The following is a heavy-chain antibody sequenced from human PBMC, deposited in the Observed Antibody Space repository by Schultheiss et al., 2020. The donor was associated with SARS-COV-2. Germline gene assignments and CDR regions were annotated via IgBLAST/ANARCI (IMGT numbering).Heavy chain of an antibody. CDR1: GYTFTSYY. CDR3: ARDDAFDY. Sequence: GGSLRLSCKASGYTFTSYYMHWVRQAPGQGLEWMGIINPSGGSTSYAQKFQGRVTMTRDTSTSTVYMELSSLRSEDTAVYYCARDDAFDYWGQGTLVTVSS. J-gene: IGHJ4*02. V-gene: IGHV1-46*01. CDR2: INPSGGST.